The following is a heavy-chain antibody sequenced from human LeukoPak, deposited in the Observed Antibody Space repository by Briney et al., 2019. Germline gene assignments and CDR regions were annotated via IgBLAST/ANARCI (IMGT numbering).Heavy chain of an antibody. V-gene: IGHV1-18*01. CDR3: ARDPPDYYDSSGYYPPTDY. CDR1: GYTFTSYG. Sequence: ASVKVSCKASGYTFTSYGISWVRQAPGQGLEWMGWISAYNGNTNYAQKLQGRVTMTTDTSTSTAYMELGSLRSDDTAVYYCARDPPDYYDSSGYYPPTDYWGQGTLVTVSS. J-gene: IGHJ4*02. CDR2: ISAYNGNT. D-gene: IGHD3-22*01.